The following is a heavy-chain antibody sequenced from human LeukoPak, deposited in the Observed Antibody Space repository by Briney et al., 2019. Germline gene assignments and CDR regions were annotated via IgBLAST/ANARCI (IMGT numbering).Heavy chain of an antibody. CDR1: GGSFSSYY. J-gene: IGHJ6*02. V-gene: IGHV4-59*01. Sequence: SETLSLTCAVYGGSFSSYYWSWIRQPPGKGLEWIGYIYYSGSTNYNPSLKSRVTISVDTSKNQFSLKLSSVTAADTAVYYCARGGRAYDFWSGYYRLYYYGMDVWGQGTTVTVSS. CDR3: ARGGRAYDFWSGYYRLYYYGMDV. CDR2: IYYSGST. D-gene: IGHD3-3*01.